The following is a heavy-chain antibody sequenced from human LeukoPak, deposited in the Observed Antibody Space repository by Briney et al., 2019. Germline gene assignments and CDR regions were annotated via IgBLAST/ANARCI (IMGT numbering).Heavy chain of an antibody. J-gene: IGHJ6*03. D-gene: IGHD3-10*01. Sequence: GGSLRLSCAASGFTVSSNYMSWVRQAPGKGLEWVSVIYSGGSTYYADSVKGRFTISRDNSKNTLYLQMNSLRAEDTAVYYCAISMVREPGYYYMDVWGKGTTVTVSS. V-gene: IGHV3-53*01. CDR3: AISMVREPGYYYMDV. CDR1: GFTVSSNY. CDR2: IYSGGST.